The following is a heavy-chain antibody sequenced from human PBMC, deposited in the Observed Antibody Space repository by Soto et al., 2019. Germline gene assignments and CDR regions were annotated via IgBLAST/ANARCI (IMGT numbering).Heavy chain of an antibody. J-gene: IGHJ4*02. Sequence: SENLSLTCTVSGGSISDYYWSWIRQPPGKGLEWIGYIYYGWSTNYNPSLKSRVTISVDTSKNQFSLKLISVTAADTAVYYCARDREYYESSGLYFDYWGQGTLGTVSS. CDR3: ARDREYYESSGLYFDY. D-gene: IGHD3-22*01. CDR2: IYYGWST. CDR1: GGSISDYY. V-gene: IGHV4-59*01.